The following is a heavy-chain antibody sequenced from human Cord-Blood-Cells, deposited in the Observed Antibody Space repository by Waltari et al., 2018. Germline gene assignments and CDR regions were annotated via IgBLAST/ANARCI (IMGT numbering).Heavy chain of an antibody. CDR1: GFPFSGYS. J-gene: IGHJ4*02. D-gene: IGHD2-2*01. CDR2: SSSSSSYI. CDR3: ARPLGYCSSTSCYGY. Sequence: EVQLVESGGGLVKPGGSLRLSCAASGFPFSGYSMTWVRQAPGKGLEWVSSSSSSSSYIYYADSVKGRFTISRDNAKNSLYLQMNSLRAEDTAVYYCARPLGYCSSTSCYGYWGQGTLVTVSS. V-gene: IGHV3-21*01.